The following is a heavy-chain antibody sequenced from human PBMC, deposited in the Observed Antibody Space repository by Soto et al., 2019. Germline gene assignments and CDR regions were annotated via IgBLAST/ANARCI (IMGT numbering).Heavy chain of an antibody. CDR2: ISSSGSTI. D-gene: IGHD5-18*01. V-gene: IGHV3-11*01. Sequence: PGGSLRLSCAASGFTFSDYYMSWIRQAPGKGLEWVSYISSSGSTIYYADSVKGRFTISRDNAKNSLYLQMNSLRAEDTAVYYCARDCRALCSGYDSDTAMVKFVSDYYYYYYGMDVWGQGTTVTVSS. J-gene: IGHJ6*02. CDR3: ARDCRALCSGYDSDTAMVKFVSDYYYYYYGMDV. CDR1: GFTFSDYY.